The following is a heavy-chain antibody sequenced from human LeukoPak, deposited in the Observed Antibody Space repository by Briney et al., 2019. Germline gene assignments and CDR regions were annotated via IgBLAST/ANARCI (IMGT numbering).Heavy chain of an antibody. J-gene: IGHJ6*02. CDR1: GYTFTSYY. Sequence: ASVKVSCKASGYTFTSYYMHWVRQAPGQGLEWMGIINPSGGSTSYAQKFQGRVTMTTDTSTSTAYMELRSLRSDDTAVYYCARDSMVRGVIVVNYYGMDVWGQGTTVTVSS. CDR3: ARDSMVRGVIVVNYYGMDV. D-gene: IGHD3-10*01. CDR2: INPSGGST. V-gene: IGHV1-46*01.